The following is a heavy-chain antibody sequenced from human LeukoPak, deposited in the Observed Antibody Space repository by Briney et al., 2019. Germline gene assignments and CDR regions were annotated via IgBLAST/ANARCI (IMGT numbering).Heavy chain of an antibody. J-gene: IGHJ3*02. V-gene: IGHV3-23*01. CDR1: GFTFSSYA. D-gene: IGHD1-26*01. CDR2: ISGSGGST. CDR3: AIGVGATLAFDI. Sequence: GGSLRLSCAASGFTFSSYAMSWVRQAPGKGLEWVSAISGSGGSTYYADSVKGRFTISRDNSKNTLYLQMNSLRAEDTAVYYCAIGVGATLAFDIWGQGTMVTVSS.